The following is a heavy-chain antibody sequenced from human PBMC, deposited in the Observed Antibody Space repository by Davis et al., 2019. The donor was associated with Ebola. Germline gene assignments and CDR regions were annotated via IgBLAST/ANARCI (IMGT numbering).Heavy chain of an antibody. CDR3: ARRGCSSTSCRWGGWFDP. CDR2: INPSGGST. CDR1: GYTLVSYY. J-gene: IGHJ5*02. Sequence: ASVKVSCKASGYTLVSYYAHWVRQAPGQGLEWMGIINPSGGSTSYAQKFQGRVTMTRDTSTSTVYMELSSLRSEDTAVYYCARRGCSSTSCRWGGWFDPWGQGTLVTVSS. V-gene: IGHV1-46*01. D-gene: IGHD2-2*01.